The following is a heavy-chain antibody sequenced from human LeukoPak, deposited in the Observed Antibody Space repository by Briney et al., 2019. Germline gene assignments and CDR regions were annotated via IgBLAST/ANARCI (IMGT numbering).Heavy chain of an antibody. V-gene: IGHV4-34*01. CDR3: ARRVRGAGWFDP. CDR2: INHSGST. Sequence: SETLSLTCAVYGGSFSGYYWSWIRQPPGKGLEWIGEINHSGSTNYNPSLKSRVTISVDTSKNQFSLKLSPVTAADTAVYYCARRVRGAGWFDPWGQGTLVTVSS. CDR1: GGSFSGYY. J-gene: IGHJ5*02. D-gene: IGHD1-26*01.